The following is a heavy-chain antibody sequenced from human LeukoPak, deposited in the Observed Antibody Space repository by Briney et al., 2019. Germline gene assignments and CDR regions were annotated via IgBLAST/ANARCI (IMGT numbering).Heavy chain of an antibody. CDR3: ARSLGYSSGG. Sequence: GGSLRLSCAASGFPFRSHWMHWVRQVPRKRLVWVSHISTDGTTTNYADSVKGRFTISRDNAKDTLYLQLNSLRAEDTAIYYCARSLGYSSGGWGQGTLVTVSS. CDR1: GFPFRSHW. V-gene: IGHV3-74*01. CDR2: ISTDGTTT. D-gene: IGHD2-15*01. J-gene: IGHJ4*02.